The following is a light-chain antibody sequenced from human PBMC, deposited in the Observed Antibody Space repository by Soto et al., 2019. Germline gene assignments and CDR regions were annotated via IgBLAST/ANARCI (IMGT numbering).Light chain of an antibody. CDR3: QQYDTYFPT. CDR2: KVS. CDR1: HSIATS. V-gene: IGKV1-5*03. J-gene: IGKJ1*01. Sequence: GARVTIPCRASHSIATSLAWYQQRPGRAPKLLIYKVSTLDSGVPSRFSGSGSGTEFTLTISSLQPDDFATYYCQQYDTYFPTFGQGTKVEIK.